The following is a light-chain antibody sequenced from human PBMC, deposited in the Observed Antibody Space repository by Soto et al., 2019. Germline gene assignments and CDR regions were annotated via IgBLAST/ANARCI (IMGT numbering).Light chain of an antibody. J-gene: IGLJ3*02. CDR1: SSDVGGYNY. CDR2: EVS. CDR3: SSYTSSTTGV. Sequence: QSALTQPASVSGSPGQSITISCIGTSSDVGGYNYVSWYQQHPGKAPKVMIYEVSNRPSGVSNRFSGSKSDNTASLTISGLQAEDEADYYCSSYTSSTTGVFGGGTKLTVL. V-gene: IGLV2-14*01.